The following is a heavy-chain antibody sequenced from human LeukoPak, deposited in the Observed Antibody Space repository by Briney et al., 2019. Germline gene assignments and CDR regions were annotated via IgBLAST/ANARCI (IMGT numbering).Heavy chain of an antibody. CDR3: ARDPDRSGFDF. J-gene: IGHJ4*02. CDR2: IAYDGSIT. V-gene: IGHV3-30-3*01. CDR1: GFTLSSYP. D-gene: IGHD1-14*01. Sequence: PGGSLRLSCAASGFTLSSYPMHWVRQAPGKGLEWLAVIAYDGSITLYTDSVKGRFTISRDNSKNMVFLHMNSLRVEDTAIYYCARDPDRSGFDFWGQGTLLTVSS.